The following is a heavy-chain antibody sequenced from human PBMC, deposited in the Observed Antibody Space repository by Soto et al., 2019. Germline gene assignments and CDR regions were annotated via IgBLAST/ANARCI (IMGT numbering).Heavy chain of an antibody. CDR1: GFAFDDYA. J-gene: IGHJ4*02. CDR3: AKDSGALGGGGSYYGY. V-gene: IGHV3-9*01. CDR2: ISWNSGSI. D-gene: IGHD1-26*01. Sequence: PGGSLRLSCAASGFAFDDYAMHWVRQAPGKGLEWVSGISWNSGSIGYADSVKGRFTISRDNAKNSLYLQMNSLRAEDTALYYCAKDSGALGGGGSYYGYWGQGTLVTVSS.